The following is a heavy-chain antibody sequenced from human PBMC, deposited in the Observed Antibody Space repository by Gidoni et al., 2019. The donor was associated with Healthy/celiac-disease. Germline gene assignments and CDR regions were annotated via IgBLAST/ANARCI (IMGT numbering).Heavy chain of an antibody. V-gene: IGHV4-34*01. D-gene: IGHD3-22*01. CDR1: GGSFSGYY. CDR2: INHSGST. CDR3: ARDHYYDSSGPSWTVDY. J-gene: IGHJ4*02. Sequence: QVQLQQWGAGLLKPSATLSLTCAVYGGSFSGYYWSWIRQPPGKGLEWIGEINHSGSTNYNPSLKSRVTISVDTSKNQFSLKLSSVTAADTAVYYCARDHYYDSSGPSWTVDYWGQGTLVTVSS.